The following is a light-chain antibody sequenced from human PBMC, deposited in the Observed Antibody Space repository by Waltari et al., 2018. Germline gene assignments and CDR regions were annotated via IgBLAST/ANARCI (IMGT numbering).Light chain of an antibody. V-gene: IGKV1-5*01. CDR2: GAS. Sequence: DIQMTQSPSTLSAFVGDRVTIHCRASQSISKFLAWYQLKPGKAPKLLIYGASTLDGGVPSRFSGSGSGAEFTLTISSLQPDDVATYHCHQYHTYLWTFGQGTKVEIK. CDR1: QSISKF. CDR3: HQYHTYLWT. J-gene: IGKJ1*01.